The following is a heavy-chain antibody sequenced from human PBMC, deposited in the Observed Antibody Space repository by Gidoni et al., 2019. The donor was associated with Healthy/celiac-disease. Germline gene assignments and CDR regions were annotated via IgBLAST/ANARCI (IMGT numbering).Heavy chain of an antibody. D-gene: IGHD3-3*01. Sequence: QVQLVESGGGVVQPGRSLRLSCAASGFTFSSYGMHWVRQAPGKGLEWVAVISYDGSNKYYADSVKGRFTISRDNSKNTLYLQMNSLRAEDTAVYYCAKVKDTIPGDYWGQGTLVTVSS. J-gene: IGHJ4*02. CDR1: GFTFSSYG. CDR2: ISYDGSNK. CDR3: AKVKDTIPGDY. V-gene: IGHV3-30*18.